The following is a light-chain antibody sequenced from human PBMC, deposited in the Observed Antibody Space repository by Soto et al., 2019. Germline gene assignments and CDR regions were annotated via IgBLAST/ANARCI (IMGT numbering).Light chain of an antibody. J-gene: IGLJ1*01. CDR1: NIGTKS. CDR2: EDS. Sequence: SYELTQPPSMSVAPGQTASITCGGNNIGTKSVHWYQQKPGQAPVLVVYEDSDRPSGIPERFSGSNSGNTATLTIIRVEAGDEADYYCQVWDSSSDQHVFGTGTKLTVL. V-gene: IGLV3-21*02. CDR3: QVWDSSSDQHV.